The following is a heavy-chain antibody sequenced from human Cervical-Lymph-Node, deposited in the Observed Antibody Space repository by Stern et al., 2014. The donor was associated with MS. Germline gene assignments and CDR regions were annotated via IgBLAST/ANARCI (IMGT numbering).Heavy chain of an antibody. V-gene: IGHV3-30-3*01. Sequence: VQLVESGGDVVQPGRSLRLSCAASRFSIRDYAMHWVRQAPGKGLEWVATISYDGSSKRHADSVKGRFTISRDNIKNKLNVQMNSLRAEDTAVYFCTREDCSGGSCRGLDVWGQGTTVTVSS. D-gene: IGHD2-15*01. CDR3: TREDCSGGSCRGLDV. J-gene: IGHJ6*02. CDR1: RFSIRDYA. CDR2: ISYDGSSK.